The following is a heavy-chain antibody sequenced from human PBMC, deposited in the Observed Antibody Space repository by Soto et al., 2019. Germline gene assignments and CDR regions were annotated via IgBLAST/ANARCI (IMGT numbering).Heavy chain of an antibody. CDR2: INTFTGNT. Sequence: QVHLVQSESEVKMPGASVKVSCKTSGYTFSDYGVSWVRQAPGHGLEWMGWINTFTGNTKYEQKFQGRVAFRIDTSTWTFFLELTSLEFAAAAVDYCARRFIPENYRGQGSGVSVSS. CDR3: ARRFIPENY. J-gene: IGHJ4*02. V-gene: IGHV1-18*01. D-gene: IGHD1-7*01. CDR1: GYTFSDYG.